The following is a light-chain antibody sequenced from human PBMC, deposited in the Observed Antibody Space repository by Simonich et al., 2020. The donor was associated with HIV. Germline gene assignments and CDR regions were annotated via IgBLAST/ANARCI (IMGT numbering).Light chain of an antibody. CDR3: AAWDDSLNGLV. CDR1: SSNIGSNT. J-gene: IGLJ2*01. V-gene: IGLV1-44*01. CDR2: RNN. Sequence: QSVLTQPPSASGTPGPRVTISCSGSSSNIGSNTVNWYQQLPGTAPKLLIYRNNQRPSGVPDRFSGSKSGTSASLAISGLQSEDEADYYCAAWDDSLNGLVFGGGTKLTVL.